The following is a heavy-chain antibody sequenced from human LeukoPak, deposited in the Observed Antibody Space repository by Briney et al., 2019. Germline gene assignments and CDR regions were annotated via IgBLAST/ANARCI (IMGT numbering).Heavy chain of an antibody. CDR2: ISGSGGST. D-gene: IGHD3-22*01. V-gene: IGHV3-23*01. CDR1: GFTFSSYA. J-gene: IGHJ4*02. Sequence: GGSLRLSCAASGFTFSSYAMSWVRQAPGEGLEWVSAISGSGGSTYYADSVKGRFTISRDNSKNTLYLQMNSLRAEDTAVYYCAKASSREYYDSSGYTAVYYFDYWGQGTLVTVSS. CDR3: AKASSREYYDSSGYTAVYYFDY.